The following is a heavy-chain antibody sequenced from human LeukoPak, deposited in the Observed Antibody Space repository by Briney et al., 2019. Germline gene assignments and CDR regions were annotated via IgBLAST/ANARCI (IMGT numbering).Heavy chain of an antibody. CDR3: ARSSSGWYDSDCHFDY. V-gene: IGHV3-9*01. J-gene: IGHJ4*02. CDR2: ISWNSGSI. CDR1: GFTFDDYA. Sequence: GGSLRLSCAASGFTFDDYAMHWVRQAPGKGLEWVSGISWNSGSIGYADSVKGRFTISRDNAKNSLYLQMNSLRAEDTALYYCARSSSGWYDSDCHFDYWGQGTLGTVSS. D-gene: IGHD6-19*01.